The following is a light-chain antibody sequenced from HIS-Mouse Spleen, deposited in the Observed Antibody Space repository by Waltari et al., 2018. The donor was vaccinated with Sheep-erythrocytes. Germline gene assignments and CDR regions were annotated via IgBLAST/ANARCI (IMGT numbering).Light chain of an antibody. CDR1: SSDVGGYNY. Sequence: QSALTQPRSVSGSPGQSVTISCTGTSSDVGGYNYVPCYQQPPGKAPKLMIYDVSKRPSGVPDRFSGSKSGNTASLTISGLQAEDEADYYCCSYAGSYTFWVFGGGTKLTVL. J-gene: IGLJ3*02. V-gene: IGLV2-11*01. CDR2: DVS. CDR3: CSYAGSYTFWV.